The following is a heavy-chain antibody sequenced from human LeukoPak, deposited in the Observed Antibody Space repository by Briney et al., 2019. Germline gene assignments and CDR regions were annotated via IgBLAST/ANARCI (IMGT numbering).Heavy chain of an antibody. CDR2: MSGSGGST. V-gene: IGHV3-23*01. J-gene: IGHJ6*02. CDR3: ARVRYGELDV. CDR1: GFTFSSYA. D-gene: IGHD4-17*01. Sequence: GGSLRLSCAASGFTFSSYAMSWVRQAAGKGLDWVSSMSGSGGSTYYADSVKGRFTISRDDSKNTLYLQMNSLRAVDTAVYYCARVRYGELDVWGQGTTVTVSS.